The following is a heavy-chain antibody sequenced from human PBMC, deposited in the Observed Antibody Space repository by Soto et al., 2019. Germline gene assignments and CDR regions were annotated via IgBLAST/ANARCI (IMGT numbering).Heavy chain of an antibody. Sequence: PGGSLRLSCAASGFTFSSYAMSWVRQAPGKGLEWVSAISGSGGSTYYADSVKGRFTISRDNSKNTLYLQMNSLRAEDTAVYYCAVHGYSSGWNFDYWGQGTLVTVSS. V-gene: IGHV3-23*01. CDR2: ISGSGGST. J-gene: IGHJ4*02. D-gene: IGHD6-19*01. CDR1: GFTFSSYA. CDR3: AVHGYSSGWNFDY.